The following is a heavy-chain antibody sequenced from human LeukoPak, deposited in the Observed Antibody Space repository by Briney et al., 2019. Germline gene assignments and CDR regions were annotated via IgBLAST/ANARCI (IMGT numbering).Heavy chain of an antibody. V-gene: IGHV3-23*01. CDR2: ISGSGGST. CDR3: AKDPDYGGNSDDY. D-gene: IGHD4-23*01. Sequence: GGSLRLSCAASGFTFSSYGMSWVRQAPGKGLEWVSAISGSGGSTYYADSVKGRFTISRDNSKNTLYLQMNSLRAEDTAVYYCAKDPDYGGNSDDYWGQGTLVTVSS. J-gene: IGHJ4*02. CDR1: GFTFSSYG.